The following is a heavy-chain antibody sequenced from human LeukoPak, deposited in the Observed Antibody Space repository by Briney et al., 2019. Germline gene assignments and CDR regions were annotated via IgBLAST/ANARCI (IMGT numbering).Heavy chain of an antibody. D-gene: IGHD2-15*01. Sequence: GGSLRLSCAASGFTVSSNYMSWVRQAPGKGLEWVSVIYSGGSTYYADSVKGRFTISRDNSENTLYLQMNSLRAEDTAVYYCARDDFCGGSCYENPNYYYYYGMDVWGQGTTVTVSS. CDR1: GFTVSSNY. V-gene: IGHV3-66*01. CDR3: ARDDFCGGSCYENPNYYYYYGMDV. CDR2: IYSGGST. J-gene: IGHJ6*02.